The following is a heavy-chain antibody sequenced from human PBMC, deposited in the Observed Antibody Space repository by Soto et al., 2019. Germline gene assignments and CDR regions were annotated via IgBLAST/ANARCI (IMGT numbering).Heavy chain of an antibody. Sequence: QVQLEESGGGLVKPGGSLRLSCAASRFTFSAYYMSWIRQAPGKGLEYISYISSSGTSANYADSVKGRFTISRDNAKNSLYLQMNSLRAEDTAVYYCARDRGAVTGQYFDYWGQGALVTVSS. CDR1: RFTFSAYY. CDR2: ISSSGTSA. J-gene: IGHJ4*02. CDR3: ARDRGAVTGQYFDY. V-gene: IGHV3-11*05. D-gene: IGHD6-19*01.